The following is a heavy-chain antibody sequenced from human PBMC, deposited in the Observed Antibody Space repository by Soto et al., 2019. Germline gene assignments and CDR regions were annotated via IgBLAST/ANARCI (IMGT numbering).Heavy chain of an antibody. J-gene: IGHJ5*02. Sequence: EVQLLESGGGLVQPGGSLRLSCAASGFTFSSDAMNWVRQAPGKGLGWVSDISGSGGITYYADSVKGRFTISRDNSKNTPYLQMNSLRAEDTAVYYCAKSAMVRGGGWFDPWGQGTLVTVSS. D-gene: IGHD3-10*01. CDR2: ISGSGGIT. V-gene: IGHV3-23*01. CDR3: AKSAMVRGGGWFDP. CDR1: GFTFSSDA.